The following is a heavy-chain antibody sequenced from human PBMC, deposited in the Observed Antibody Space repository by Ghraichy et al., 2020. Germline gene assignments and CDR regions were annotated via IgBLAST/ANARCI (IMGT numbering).Heavy chain of an antibody. CDR2: IYYSGST. Sequence: SQTLSLTCTVSGGSISSYYWSWIRQPPGKGLEWIGYIYYSGSTNYNPSLKSRVTISVDTSKNQFSLKLSSVTAADTAVYYCARGGRGIVRQNAFDIWGQGTMVTVSS. J-gene: IGHJ3*02. CDR3: ARGGRGIVRQNAFDI. CDR1: GGSISSYY. V-gene: IGHV4-59*01. D-gene: IGHD1-26*01.